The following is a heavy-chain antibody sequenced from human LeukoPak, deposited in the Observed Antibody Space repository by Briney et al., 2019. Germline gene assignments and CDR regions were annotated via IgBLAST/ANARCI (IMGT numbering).Heavy chain of an antibody. V-gene: IGHV3-49*04. CDR2: IRSKTYGGTP. CDR1: GFSFGDYA. D-gene: IGHD5-18*01. J-gene: IGHJ4*02. CDR3: TRARGYSYGYIDY. Sequence: GGSLRLSCTASGFSFGDYAMSWVRQAPGKGLEWAGFIRSKTYGGTPEYAASVEGRFTISRDDSKSIAYLQMNSLKTEDTAVYYCTRARGYSYGYIDYWGQGTLVTVSS.